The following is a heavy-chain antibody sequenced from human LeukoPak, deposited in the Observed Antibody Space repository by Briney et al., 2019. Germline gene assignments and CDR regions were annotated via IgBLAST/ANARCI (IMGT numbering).Heavy chain of an antibody. J-gene: IGHJ5*02. D-gene: IGHD6-19*01. Sequence: SETLSLTCTVSGGSISSYYWSWIRQPPGKGLEWFGYIYYSGSTNYNPSLKSRVTISVDTSKNQFSLKLSSVTAADTAVYYCARVGRYSSGWYWFDPWGQGTLVTVSS. CDR1: GGSISSYY. CDR2: IYYSGST. CDR3: ARVGRYSSGWYWFDP. V-gene: IGHV4-59*01.